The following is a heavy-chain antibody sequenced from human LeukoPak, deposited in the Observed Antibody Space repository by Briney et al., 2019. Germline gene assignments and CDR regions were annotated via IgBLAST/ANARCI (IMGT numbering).Heavy chain of an antibody. V-gene: IGHV4-59*08. D-gene: IGHD7-27*01. CDR1: DASIETHY. J-gene: IGHJ4*02. CDR2: IFHSGST. Sequence: PSETLSLTCSVSDASIETHYWSWIRQPPGKGLEWIGYIFHSGSTNYNPSLKSRVTVLLDTSKKQVSLKLTSVTAADTAVYYCARQGGDTGGFDGPFDYWGQGILGSVSS. CDR3: ARQGGDTGGFDGPFDY.